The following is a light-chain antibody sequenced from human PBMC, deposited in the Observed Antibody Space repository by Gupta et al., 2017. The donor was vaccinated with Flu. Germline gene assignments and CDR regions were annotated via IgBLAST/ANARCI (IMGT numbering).Light chain of an antibody. Sequence: ISCRSSQSLLHSNAYNYLDWYLQKPGQSPQILIYLGSNRASGVPDRFSGSVSGTDFTLRISRVEAEDVGVYYCMQVLQTPYTFGQGTKLEIK. CDR3: MQVLQTPYT. J-gene: IGKJ2*01. V-gene: IGKV2-28*01. CDR1: QSLLHSNAYNY. CDR2: LGS.